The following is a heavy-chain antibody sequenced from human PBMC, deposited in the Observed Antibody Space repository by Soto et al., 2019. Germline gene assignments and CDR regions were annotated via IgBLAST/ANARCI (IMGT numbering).Heavy chain of an antibody. CDR3: ARAGTNMVQFDY. Sequence: SETLSLTGTVSGGSINSDFWSWIRQSPGKGLEWIGHIYYSGSTSYSPSLKCRVSISVDTSKNQFSLEVHSVTAADTAVYYCARAGTNMVQFDYWGQGTLVNVSS. J-gene: IGHJ4*02. CDR1: GGSINSDF. CDR2: IYYSGST. D-gene: IGHD3-10*01. V-gene: IGHV4-59*01.